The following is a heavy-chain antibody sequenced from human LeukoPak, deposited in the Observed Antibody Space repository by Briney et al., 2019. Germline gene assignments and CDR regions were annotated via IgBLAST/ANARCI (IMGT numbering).Heavy chain of an antibody. V-gene: IGHV3-23*01. CDR1: EFSVGSNY. Sequence: GGSLRLSCAASEFSVGSNYMTWVRQAPGKGLEWVSSISGSGGSTYYADSVKGRFTISRDNSKNTLYLQMNSLRAEDTAVYYCAKVTVPGIPRLDYWGQGTLVTVSS. CDR3: AKVTVPGIPRLDY. J-gene: IGHJ4*02. D-gene: IGHD6-19*01. CDR2: ISGSGGST.